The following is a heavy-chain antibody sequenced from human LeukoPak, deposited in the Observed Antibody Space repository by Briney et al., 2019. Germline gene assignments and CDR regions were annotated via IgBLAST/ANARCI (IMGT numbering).Heavy chain of an antibody. D-gene: IGHD7-27*01. CDR3: ARDGVTGGAFDI. J-gene: IGHJ3*02. CDR1: GGTFSSYA. Sequence: SVKVSCKASGGTFSSYAISWVRQAPGQGLEWMGGIIPIFGTANYAQKFQGRVTITTDESTSTAYMELSSLRSEDTAVYYCARDGVTGGAFDIWGQGTMVTVSP. V-gene: IGHV1-69*05. CDR2: IIPIFGTA.